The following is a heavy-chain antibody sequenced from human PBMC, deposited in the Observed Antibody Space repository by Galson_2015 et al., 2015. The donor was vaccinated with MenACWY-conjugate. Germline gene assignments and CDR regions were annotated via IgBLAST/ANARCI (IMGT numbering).Heavy chain of an antibody. Sequence: SVKVSCKASGYTFTSYGMHWVRQAPGQRLEWMGWINAGNGNTKYAQKFQGSVTMTRDTSASTAYMELSSLTSEDTAVYYCARNPKVTMLQGAGWFYPWGQGTLVIVSS. V-gene: IGHV1-3*01. J-gene: IGHJ5*02. CDR1: GYTFTSYG. D-gene: IGHD3-10*01. CDR3: ARNPKVTMLQGAGWFYP. CDR2: INAGNGNT.